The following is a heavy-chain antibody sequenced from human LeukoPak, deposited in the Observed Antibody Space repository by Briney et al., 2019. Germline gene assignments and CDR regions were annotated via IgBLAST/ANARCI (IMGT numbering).Heavy chain of an antibody. CDR3: ARQLAGLAPPGFIDS. CDR2: IYTSGST. CDR1: GGSISSSSYY. Sequence: PSETLSLTCTVSGGSISSSSYYWGWIRQPPGKGLEWIGRIYTSGSTNYNPSLKSRATISLDTSKNQFSLHLTSVTAADTAVYYCARQLAGLAPPGFIDSWGQGTLVTVSS. J-gene: IGHJ4*02. V-gene: IGHV4-39*01. D-gene: IGHD3-3*02.